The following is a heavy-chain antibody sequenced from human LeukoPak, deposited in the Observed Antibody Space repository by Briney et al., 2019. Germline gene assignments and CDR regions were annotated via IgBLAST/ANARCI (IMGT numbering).Heavy chain of an antibody. J-gene: IGHJ4*02. Sequence: GGSLRLSCAASGFTFSSYGMHWVRQAPGKGLEWVAFIRYDGSNKYYADSVKGRFTISRDNSKNTLYLQMNSLRAEDTAVYYCAKDVRYDIVLDYWGQGTLVTVSS. V-gene: IGHV3-30*02. CDR3: AKDVRYDIVLDY. D-gene: IGHD3-9*01. CDR2: IRYDGSNK. CDR1: GFTFSSYG.